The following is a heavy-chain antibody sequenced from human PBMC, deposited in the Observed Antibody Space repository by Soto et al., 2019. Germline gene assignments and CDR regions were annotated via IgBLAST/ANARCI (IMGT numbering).Heavy chain of an antibody. Sequence: GGSLRLSCAASGLTFSDYAVTWVRQAPGQGLEWVSSIRGSGDGTYYADSVRGRFTVSRDNSKNTVYLQMNSLRAEDTAVYYCAKDLGSSDYSYYGVDVWGQGTTATVSS. CDR3: AKDLGSSDYSYYGVDV. V-gene: IGHV3-23*01. D-gene: IGHD1-26*01. CDR1: GLTFSDYA. CDR2: IRGSGDGT. J-gene: IGHJ6*02.